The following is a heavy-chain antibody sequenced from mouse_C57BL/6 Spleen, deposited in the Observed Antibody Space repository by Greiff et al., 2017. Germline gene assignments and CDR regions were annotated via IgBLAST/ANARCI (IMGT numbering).Heavy chain of an antibody. V-gene: IGHV5-4*01. CDR3: ARDAQLGNYFDY. J-gene: IGHJ2*01. CDR2: ISDGGSYT. Sequence: EVNVVESGGGLVKPGGSLKLSCAASGFTFSSYAMSWVRQTPEKRLEWVATISDGGSYTYYPDNVKGRFTISRDNAKNNLYLQMSHLKSEDTAMYYCARDAQLGNYFDYWGQGTTLTVSS. D-gene: IGHD4-1*02. CDR1: GFTFSSYA.